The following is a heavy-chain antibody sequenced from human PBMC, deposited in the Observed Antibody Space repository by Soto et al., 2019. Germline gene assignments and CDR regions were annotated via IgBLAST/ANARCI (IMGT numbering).Heavy chain of an antibody. Sequence: QVQLVQSGTEAKKPGASVKVSCKASGYTFTSYGITWVRQAPGQGLEWMGWISVFNANTNYAQNLQGRVTMTRDTSTNTGYMELRNLRSDDTAVYYCARDLTVPGTSGYWGQGTLVTVSA. CDR3: ARDLTVPGTSGY. CDR1: GYTFTSYG. D-gene: IGHD6-19*01. V-gene: IGHV1-18*04. CDR2: ISVFNANT. J-gene: IGHJ4*02.